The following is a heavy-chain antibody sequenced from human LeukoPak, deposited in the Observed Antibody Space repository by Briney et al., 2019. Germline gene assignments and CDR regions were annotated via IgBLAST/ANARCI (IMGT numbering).Heavy chain of an antibody. CDR1: GYIFTSYG. V-gene: IGHV1-18*01. CDR3: ARDDHPDYDILTGYYFRVAFDI. D-gene: IGHD3-9*01. J-gene: IGHJ3*02. Sequence: GASVKVSCKASGYIFTSYGITWVRQAPGQGLEWMGWMGADNDSTKYAQKFQGRVTMTTDTSTSTAYMELRSLRSDDTAVYYCARDDHPDYDILTGYYFRVAFDIWGQGTMVTVSS. CDR2: MGADNDST.